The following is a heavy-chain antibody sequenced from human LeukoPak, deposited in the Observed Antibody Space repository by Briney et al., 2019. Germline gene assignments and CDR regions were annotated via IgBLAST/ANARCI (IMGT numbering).Heavy chain of an antibody. Sequence: SETLSLTCTVSGGSLSSYYWSWIRQPPGKGLEWIGYIYYSGSTNYNPSLKSRVTISVDTSRNQFSLKLSSVTAADTAVYYCARGVSQAAAGYYYYYGMDVWGQGTTVTVSS. CDR3: ARGVSQAAAGYYYYYGMDV. J-gene: IGHJ6*02. D-gene: IGHD6-13*01. CDR2: IYYSGST. V-gene: IGHV4-59*01. CDR1: GGSLSSYY.